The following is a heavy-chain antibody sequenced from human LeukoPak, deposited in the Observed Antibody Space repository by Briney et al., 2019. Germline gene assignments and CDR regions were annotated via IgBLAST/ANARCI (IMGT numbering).Heavy chain of an antibody. CDR3: TSPVVASDY. D-gene: IGHD2-21*01. CDR2: IRSKANSYAT. V-gene: IGHV3-73*01. CDR1: GFTFSGSA. J-gene: IGHJ4*02. Sequence: GGSLRLSCAAPGFTFSGSAMHWVRQASGKGLEWVGRIRSKANSYATAYAASVKGRFTISRDDSKNTAYLQMNSLKTEDTAVYYCTSPVVASDYWGQGTLVTVSS.